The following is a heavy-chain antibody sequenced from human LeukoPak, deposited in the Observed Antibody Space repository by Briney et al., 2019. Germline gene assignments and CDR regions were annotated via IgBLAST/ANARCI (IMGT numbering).Heavy chain of an antibody. Sequence: GGSLRLSCAASGFTFSDYYMRWIRQAPGKGLEWVSYISSSGSTIYYADSVKGRFTISRDNAKNSLYLQMNSLRAEDTAVYYCARSKRWFGELLFNYYYYGMDVWGQGTTVTVSS. CDR2: ISSSGSTI. CDR1: GFTFSDYY. D-gene: IGHD3-10*01. CDR3: ARSKRWFGELLFNYYYYGMDV. V-gene: IGHV3-11*01. J-gene: IGHJ6*02.